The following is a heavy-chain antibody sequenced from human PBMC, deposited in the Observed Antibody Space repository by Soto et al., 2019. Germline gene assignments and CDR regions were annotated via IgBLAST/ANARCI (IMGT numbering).Heavy chain of an antibody. CDR3: ARDSHSPERFDS. V-gene: IGHV3-53*01. CDR1: GFSVSTSY. D-gene: IGHD4-4*01. Sequence: GALRLSCAASGFSVSTSYMSWVRQAPGKGLEWVSSIHSAGSTHYADSVRGRFTISRDNAKNTLYLQMNSLGTEDTAVYYCARDSHSPERFDSWGQGTLVTVSS. CDR2: IHSAGST. J-gene: IGHJ4*02.